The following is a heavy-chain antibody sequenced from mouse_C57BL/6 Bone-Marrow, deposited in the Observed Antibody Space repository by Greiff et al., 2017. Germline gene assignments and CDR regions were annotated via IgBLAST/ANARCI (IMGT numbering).Heavy chain of an antibody. V-gene: IGHV1-69*01. CDR1: GYTFTSYW. CDR3: ARGVVVALYWYFDV. J-gene: IGHJ1*03. Sequence: QVQLQQPGAELVMPGASVKLSCKASGYTFTSYWMHWVKQRPGQGLEWIGEIDPSDSYTNYNQKFKGKSTLTVDKSSSTAYMQLSSLTSEDSAVYYCARGVVVALYWYFDVWGTGTTVTVSS. D-gene: IGHD1-1*01. CDR2: IDPSDSYT.